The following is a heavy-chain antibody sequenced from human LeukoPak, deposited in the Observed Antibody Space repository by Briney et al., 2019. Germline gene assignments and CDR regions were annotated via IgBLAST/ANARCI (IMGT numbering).Heavy chain of an antibody. J-gene: IGHJ3*02. D-gene: IGHD2-21*02. Sequence: SVKVSCKASGFTFTGSAMQWVRQARGQRLEWIGWIVVGSGNTNYAQKFQERVTVTRDTSTSTVYMELSSLRSEDTAVYYCARDLVVVTGLRTRGSFDIWGQGTMVTVSS. CDR3: ARDLVVVTGLRTRGSFDI. V-gene: IGHV1-58*02. CDR2: IVVGSGNT. CDR1: GFTFTGSA.